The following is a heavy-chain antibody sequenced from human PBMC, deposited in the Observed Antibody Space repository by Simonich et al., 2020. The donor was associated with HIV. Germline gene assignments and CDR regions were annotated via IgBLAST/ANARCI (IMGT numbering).Heavy chain of an antibody. J-gene: IGHJ4*02. CDR2: INHSGST. CDR1: GGSFSGYY. CDR3: ARRHPTTVTTPYFDY. D-gene: IGHD4-17*01. V-gene: IGHV4-34*01. Sequence: QVQLQHWGAGLLKPSETLSLTCAVYGGSFSGYYWSWIRQPPGKGLEWIGEINHSGSTNYNPPLKSRVTIAVDTSKNQFSLKLSSVTAADTAVYYCARRHPTTVTTPYFDYWGQGTLVTVSS.